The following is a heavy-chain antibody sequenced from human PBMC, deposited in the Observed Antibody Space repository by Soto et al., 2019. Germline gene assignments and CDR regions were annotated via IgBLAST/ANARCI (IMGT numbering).Heavy chain of an antibody. J-gene: IGHJ4*01. D-gene: IGHD1-26*01. CDR3: ARDPGAATFDY. Sequence: GASVKVCCKASGYSFSSYGGRWVRQAPGQGLEWIGWINPYNGNTLNAQDLQGRVTLTTDTSTSTAYMELRSLRSDDTAIYYCARDPGAATFDYWGQGTLVTVSS. V-gene: IGHV1-18*04. CDR1: GYSFSSYG. CDR2: INPYNGNT.